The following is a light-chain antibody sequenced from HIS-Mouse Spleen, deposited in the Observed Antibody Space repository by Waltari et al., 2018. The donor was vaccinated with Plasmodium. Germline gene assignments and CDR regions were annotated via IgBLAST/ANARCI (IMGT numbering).Light chain of an antibody. V-gene: IGKV1-39*01. J-gene: IGKJ2*01. CDR1: QSISSY. Sequence: DIQMTQSPSSLSASVGDRVTITCRASQSISSYLNWYQQKPGKAPKPLIYAASRLQSGVPSRLSGSGSGTDFTLTISSMQPEDFATYYCQQSYSTILYTFGQGTKLEIK. CDR2: AAS. CDR3: QQSYSTILYT.